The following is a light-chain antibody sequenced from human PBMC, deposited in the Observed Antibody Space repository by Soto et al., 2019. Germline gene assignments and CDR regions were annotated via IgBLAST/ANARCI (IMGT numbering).Light chain of an antibody. J-gene: IGLJ1*01. V-gene: IGLV2-14*01. CDR1: SSDVGGYNY. CDR3: NSYGSTSTRYV. Sequence: QSVLTQPASVSGSPGQSITISCTGTSSDVGGYNYVSWYQQHPGKAPKLMIYEVSNRPSGVSNRVSGSKSGNTASLTISGLQAEDEADYFCNSYGSTSTRYVFGTGTKVTVL. CDR2: EVS.